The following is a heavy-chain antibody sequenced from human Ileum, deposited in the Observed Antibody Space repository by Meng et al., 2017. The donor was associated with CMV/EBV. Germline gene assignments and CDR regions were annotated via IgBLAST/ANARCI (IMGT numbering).Heavy chain of an antibody. V-gene: IGHV3-30*02. Sequence: GESLKISCSASGFTFTSYVMHWVRQAPGKGLEWVAFIRYDESNKYYVDSVKGRFTIPRDNSKNTLFLQMNSRTAEDTAVYYCAKDQQYCSSSGCPRRTIYYGMDVWGQGTMVTVSS. J-gene: IGHJ6*02. CDR3: AKDQQYCSSSGCPRRTIYYGMDV. CDR2: IRYDESNK. D-gene: IGHD5-24*01. CDR1: GFTFTSYV.